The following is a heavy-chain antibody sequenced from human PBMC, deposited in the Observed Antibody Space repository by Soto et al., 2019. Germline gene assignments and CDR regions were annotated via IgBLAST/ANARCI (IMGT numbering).Heavy chain of an antibody. CDR3: VLRTKVTKDFDY. J-gene: IGHJ4*02. CDR2: IYPGDSGT. CDR1: GYNFTTYW. V-gene: IGHV5-51*01. Sequence: GESLKISCEGSGYNFTTYWIGWVRQMPGKGLEWMGIIYPGDSGTRYSPSFQGQVTISADKSISTASLQWSSLKASDTAMYYCVLRTKVTKDFDYWGQGTLVTVSS. D-gene: IGHD4-17*01.